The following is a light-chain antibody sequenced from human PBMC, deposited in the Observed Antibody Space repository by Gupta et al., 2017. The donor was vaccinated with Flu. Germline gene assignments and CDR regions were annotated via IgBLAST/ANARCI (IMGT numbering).Light chain of an antibody. J-gene: IGLJ1*01. CDR3: HAWVEGTEVYV. V-gene: IGLV3-21*02. CDR1: EIGRKR. CDR2: GDT. Sequence: YVLTQPPSVSVAPGQTARITCGGDEIGRKRVHWYQQKSGQAPVVVVYGDTDRPSGIPERFSGSNSGNTAILTINRVEAGDEADYYCHAWVEGTEVYVFGTGTKVTVL.